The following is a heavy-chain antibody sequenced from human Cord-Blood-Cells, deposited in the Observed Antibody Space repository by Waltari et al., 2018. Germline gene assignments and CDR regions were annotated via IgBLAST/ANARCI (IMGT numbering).Heavy chain of an antibody. J-gene: IGHJ3*02. D-gene: IGHD2-21*01. CDR1: GGSFRGYY. CDR2: INDSGST. Sequence: QVQLQQWGAGLLKPSETLSLTCAVYGGSFRGYYWSWIRQPPGRGLEWVGEINDSGSTNPNPLHKRPITVSLDTSKIQLSLRLGSVTAADTAVYYGAGVTAIPDAIDIWGQGTMVTVSS. V-gene: IGHV4-34*01. CDR3: AGVTAIPDAIDI.